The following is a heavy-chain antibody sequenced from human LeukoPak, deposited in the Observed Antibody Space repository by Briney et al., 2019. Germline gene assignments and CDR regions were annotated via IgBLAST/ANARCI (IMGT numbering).Heavy chain of an antibody. J-gene: IGHJ4*02. V-gene: IGHV4-59*08. CDR2: IYYSGST. CDR1: GGSISSYY. D-gene: IGHD2-21*02. Sequence: PSETLSLTCTVSGGSISSYYWSWIRQPPGKGLEWIGYIYYSGSTNYNPSLKSRVTISVDTSKNQFSLKLSSATAADTAVYYCARLSHCCECYFDYWGQGTLVTVSS. CDR3: ARLSHCCECYFDY.